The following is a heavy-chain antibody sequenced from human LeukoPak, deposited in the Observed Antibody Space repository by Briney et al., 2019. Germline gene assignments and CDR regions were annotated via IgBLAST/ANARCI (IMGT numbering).Heavy chain of an antibody. CDR2: IIPIFGTA. D-gene: IGHD3-10*01. CDR1: GGTFSSYA. CDR3: ARGPWEPYGLTHSFDY. J-gene: IGHJ4*02. Sequence: ASVKVSCKASGGTFSSYAISWVRQAPGQGLEWMGGIIPIFGTANYAQKFQGRVTITADESTSTAYMELSSLRSEGTAVYYCARGPWEPYGLTHSFDYWGQGTLVTVSS. V-gene: IGHV1-69*13.